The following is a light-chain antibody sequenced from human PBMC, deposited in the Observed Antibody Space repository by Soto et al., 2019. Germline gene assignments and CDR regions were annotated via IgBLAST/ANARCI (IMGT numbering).Light chain of an antibody. CDR1: QSVSSSY. J-gene: IGKJ4*01. V-gene: IGKV3-20*01. CDR2: GAS. Sequence: EIVLTQSPGTLSLSPGERATVSCRASQSVSSSYLAWYQQKPGQAPRLLIYGASIRATGIPDRISGSGSGTDFSLTISRLEPEDVAVYYCQQYGSSPTFGGGTKVDIK. CDR3: QQYGSSPT.